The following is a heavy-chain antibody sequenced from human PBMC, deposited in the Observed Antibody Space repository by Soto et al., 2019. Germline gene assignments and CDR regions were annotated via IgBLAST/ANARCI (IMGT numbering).Heavy chain of an antibody. CDR1: GFTFSSYS. J-gene: IGHJ6*02. CDR2: ISSSSSYI. Sequence: EVQLVESGGGLVKPGGSLRLSCAASGFTFSSYSMNWVRQAPGKGLEWVSSISSSSSYIYYADSVKGRFTISRDNAKNSLYLQMNSLRAEDTAVYYCARDRGCSSTSCYYYYYYGMDVWGQGTTVTVSS. D-gene: IGHD2-2*01. CDR3: ARDRGCSSTSCYYYYYYGMDV. V-gene: IGHV3-21*01.